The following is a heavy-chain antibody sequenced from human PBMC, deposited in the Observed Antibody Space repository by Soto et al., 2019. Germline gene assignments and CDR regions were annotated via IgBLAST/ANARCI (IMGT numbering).Heavy chain of an antibody. CDR3: ARDFFDSSDYTTNWFDP. D-gene: IGHD3-22*01. CDR2: IYHTGNA. J-gene: IGHJ5*02. Sequence: PSETLSLTCTVSGGSISSYYWSWIRQPPGKGLEWIGGIYHTGNAYYNPSLKSRVTISVDTSKNQFSLKLTSVTAADAALYYCARDFFDSSDYTTNWFDPWGQGTLVTVSS. CDR1: GGSISSYY. V-gene: IGHV4-59*05.